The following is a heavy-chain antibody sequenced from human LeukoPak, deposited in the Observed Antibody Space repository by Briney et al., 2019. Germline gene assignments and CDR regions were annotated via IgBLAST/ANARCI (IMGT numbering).Heavy chain of an antibody. V-gene: IGHV1-18*01. Sequence: GASVKVSCKASGYTFTSYGISWVRQAPGQGLEWMGWISAYNGNTNYAQKLQGRVTMTTDTSTSTAYMELRSLRSDDTAVYYCARELRENGPVFFCYYYGMDVWGQGTTVTVSS. CDR2: ISAYNGNT. D-gene: IGHD1-26*01. J-gene: IGHJ6*02. CDR1: GYTFTSYG. CDR3: ARELRENGPVFFCYYYGMDV.